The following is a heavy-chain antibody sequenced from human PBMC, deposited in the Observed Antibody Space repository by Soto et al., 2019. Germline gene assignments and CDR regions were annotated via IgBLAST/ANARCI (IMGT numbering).Heavy chain of an antibody. CDR1: GLTFSSYA. CDR3: AKDRRRNYYCGMDG. J-gene: IGHJ6*04. Sequence: VQLVESGGGVVQPGRSLRLSCAASGLTFSSYAMHLVRQAPGKGLEWVAVISYDGSNKYYADSVKAQLTISRDNSKNTLYLQMNSLRAENTAFYYCAKDRRRNYYCGMDGWGKGTTVTVSS. V-gene: IGHV3-30-3*01. CDR2: ISYDGSNK. D-gene: IGHD6-25*01.